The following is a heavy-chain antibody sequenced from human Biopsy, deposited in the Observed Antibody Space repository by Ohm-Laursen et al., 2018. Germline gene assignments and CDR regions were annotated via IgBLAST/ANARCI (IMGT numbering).Heavy chain of an antibody. CDR3: ARGMRSSGWPYFDS. V-gene: IGHV4-61*01. CDR1: GDSVSSGSFY. Sequence: SQTLSLTCTVSGDSVSSGSFYWTWIRQPPGQGPEYIGYIYDRGSTANYNPSLESRVTMSVGMPKNQFSLKLSSVTAADTAIYYCARGMRSSGWPYFDSWGQGTLVTVSS. CDR2: IYDRGSTA. J-gene: IGHJ4*02. D-gene: IGHD6-19*01.